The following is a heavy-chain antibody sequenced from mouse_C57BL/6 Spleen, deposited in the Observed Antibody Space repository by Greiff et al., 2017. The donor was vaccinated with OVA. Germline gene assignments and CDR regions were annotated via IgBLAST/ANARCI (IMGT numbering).Heavy chain of an antibody. V-gene: IGHV1-26*01. CDR3: ATMTPFYYAMDY. J-gene: IGHJ4*01. D-gene: IGHD2-3*01. Sequence: EVQLQQSGTELVKPGASVKISCKASGYTFTDYYMNWVKQRHGNSLEWIGDIKPKNGGTSYNHKFKGKATLTVDKSSSTAYMELRILTSEDSAVYYCATMTPFYYAMDYWGQGTSVTVSS. CDR2: IKPKNGGT. CDR1: GYTFTDYY.